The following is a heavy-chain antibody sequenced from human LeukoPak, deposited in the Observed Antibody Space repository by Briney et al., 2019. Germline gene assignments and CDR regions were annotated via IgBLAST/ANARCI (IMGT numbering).Heavy chain of an antibody. D-gene: IGHD3-22*01. Sequence: SETLSLTCAVYGGSFSGYYWSWIRQPPGKGLEWIGEINHSGSTNYNPSLKSRVTISVDTSKNQFSLKLSSVTAADTAVYYCARGGYYDSSGFRPAHFDYWGQGTLVTVSS. CDR2: INHSGST. CDR1: GGSFSGYY. J-gene: IGHJ4*02. V-gene: IGHV4-34*01. CDR3: ARGGYYDSSGFRPAHFDY.